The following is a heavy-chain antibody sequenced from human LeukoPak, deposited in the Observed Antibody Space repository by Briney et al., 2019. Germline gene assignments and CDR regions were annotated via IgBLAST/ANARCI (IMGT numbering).Heavy chain of an antibody. CDR1: GGAISSGSYY. CDR3: ASRLLRFPYYFDY. J-gene: IGHJ4*02. Sequence: PSETLSLTCIVPGGAISSGSYYWGWIRQPPGKGLGWIGSMYYTGSTYNSPSLKSRVTISIDTSKNRFSLKLSSVTAADTAVYYCASRLLRFPYYFDYWGQGTLVTVSS. V-gene: IGHV4-39*07. CDR2: MYYTGST. D-gene: IGHD2-15*01.